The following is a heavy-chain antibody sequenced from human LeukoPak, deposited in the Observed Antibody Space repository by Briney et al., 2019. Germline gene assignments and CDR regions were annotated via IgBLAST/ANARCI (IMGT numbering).Heavy chain of an antibody. D-gene: IGHD6-13*01. CDR2: IYYSGST. V-gene: IGHV4-59*12. Sequence: SETLSLTCTVSGGSISSYYWSWIRQPPGKGLEWVGYIYYSGSTNYNPSLKSRVTISVDTSKNQFSLKLSSVTAADTAVYYCASSSSPPAIEWYFDLWGRGTLVTVSS. J-gene: IGHJ2*01. CDR1: GGSISSYY. CDR3: ASSSSPPAIEWYFDL.